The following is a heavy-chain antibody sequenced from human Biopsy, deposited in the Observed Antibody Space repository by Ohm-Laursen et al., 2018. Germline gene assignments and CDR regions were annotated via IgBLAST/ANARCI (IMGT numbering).Heavy chain of an antibody. V-gene: IGHV4-59*08. CDR2: ISNSGST. CDR1: GDSINSSY. Sequence: GTLSLTWAVSGDSINSSYWSWIRQAPGKGLEWIGFISNSGSTNYNPSLKSRVTISADTSKNQFSLKLGSVTVADTAVFYCARRGSGGRSFDYWGQGSLVTVSS. J-gene: IGHJ4*02. D-gene: IGHD2-15*01. CDR3: ARRGSGGRSFDY.